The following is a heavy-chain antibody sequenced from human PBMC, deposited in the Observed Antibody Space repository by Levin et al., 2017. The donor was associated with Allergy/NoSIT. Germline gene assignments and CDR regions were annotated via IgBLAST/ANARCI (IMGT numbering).Heavy chain of an antibody. D-gene: IGHD2-2*01. CDR2: IIPIFGTA. J-gene: IGHJ6*02. CDR1: GGTFSSYA. Sequence: SVKVSCKASGGTFSSYAISWVRQAPGQGLEWMGGIIPIFGTANYAQKFQGRVTITADESTSTAYMELSSLRSEDTAVYYCARDLVSVYCSSTSCPTYYYYGMDVWGQGTTVTVSS. CDR3: ARDLVSVYCSSTSCPTYYYYGMDV. V-gene: IGHV1-69*13.